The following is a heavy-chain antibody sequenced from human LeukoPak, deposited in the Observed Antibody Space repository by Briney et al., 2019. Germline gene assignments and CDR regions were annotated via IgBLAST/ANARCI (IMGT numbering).Heavy chain of an antibody. D-gene: IGHD4-17*01. Sequence: SVKVSCKASGGTFSSYAISWVRQAPGQGLEWMGGIIPIFGTANYAQKFQGRVTITADESTSTAYMELSSLRSEDTAVYYCARSEQDATVTTDYWGQGTLVTVSS. J-gene: IGHJ4*02. CDR3: ARSEQDATVTTDY. CDR2: IIPIFGTA. V-gene: IGHV1-69*01. CDR1: GGTFSSYA.